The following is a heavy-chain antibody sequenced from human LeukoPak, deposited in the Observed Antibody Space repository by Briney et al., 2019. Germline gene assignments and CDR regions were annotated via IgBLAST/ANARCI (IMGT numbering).Heavy chain of an antibody. V-gene: IGHV3-74*01. Sequence: GGSLRLSCAASGFTFSTYWMHWVRHAPGKGLVWVSRINSDGSSTSYADSVKGRFTISRDNAKNSLYLQMNSLRAEDTAVYYCARDLDDFWSGSNWFDPWGQGTLVTVSS. D-gene: IGHD3-3*01. J-gene: IGHJ5*02. CDR2: INSDGSST. CDR1: GFTFSTYW. CDR3: ARDLDDFWSGSNWFDP.